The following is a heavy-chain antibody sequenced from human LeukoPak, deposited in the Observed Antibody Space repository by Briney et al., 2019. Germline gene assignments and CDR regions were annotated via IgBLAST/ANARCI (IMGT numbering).Heavy chain of an antibody. Sequence: GASVKVSCKASGYTFTGYYMHWVRQAPGQGLEWMGRINPNSGGTNYAQKFQGRVTMTRDTSISTAYMELSRLRSDDTAVYYCARDDDSSDRGLDYWDQGTLVTVSS. CDR3: ARDDDSSDRGLDY. J-gene: IGHJ4*02. V-gene: IGHV1-2*06. D-gene: IGHD3-22*01. CDR1: GYTFTGYY. CDR2: INPNSGGT.